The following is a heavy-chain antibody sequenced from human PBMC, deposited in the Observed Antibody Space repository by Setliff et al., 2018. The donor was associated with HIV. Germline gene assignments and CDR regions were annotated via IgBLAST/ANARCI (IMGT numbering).Heavy chain of an antibody. CDR1: GDSISSSSYY. D-gene: IGHD3-22*01. J-gene: IGHJ4*02. CDR3: ASLPPLYDSSGYYFDY. Sequence: SETLSLTCSVSGDSISSSSYYWGWIRQPPGRGLEWIGSIYYSGSTYYNPSLNSRVTISVDASKNQFSLKLSSVTAADTAVYYCASLPPLYDSSGYYFDYWGQGTLVTVSS. V-gene: IGHV4-39*01. CDR2: IYYSGST.